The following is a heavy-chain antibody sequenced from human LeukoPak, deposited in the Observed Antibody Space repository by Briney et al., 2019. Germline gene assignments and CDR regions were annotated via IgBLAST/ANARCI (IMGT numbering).Heavy chain of an antibody. J-gene: IGHJ4*02. CDR1: GFTFSSYA. CDR3: ANTPSTLWFGELLAYFDY. CDR2: ISGSGGST. V-gene: IGHV3-23*01. Sequence: GASLRLSCAASGFTFSSYAMSWVRQAPGKGLEWVSAISGSGGSTYYADSVKGQFTISRDNSKNTLYLQMNSLRAEDTAVYYCANTPSTLWFGELLAYFDYWGQGTLVTVSS. D-gene: IGHD3-10*01.